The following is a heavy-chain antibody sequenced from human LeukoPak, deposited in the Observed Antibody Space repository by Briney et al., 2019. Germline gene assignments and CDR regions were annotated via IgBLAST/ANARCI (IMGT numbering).Heavy chain of an antibody. CDR3: ARRYSNSFFDY. D-gene: IGHD4-11*01. Sequence: SETLSLTCGVSGYSITSGYYWAWIRQPPGKGLEWIGNIYYSGSTYYNPSLKSRVTISVDTSKNQFSLKLSSVTAADTAVYYCARRYSNSFFDYWGQGTLVTVSS. J-gene: IGHJ4*02. V-gene: IGHV4-38-2*01. CDR2: IYYSGST. CDR1: GYSITSGYY.